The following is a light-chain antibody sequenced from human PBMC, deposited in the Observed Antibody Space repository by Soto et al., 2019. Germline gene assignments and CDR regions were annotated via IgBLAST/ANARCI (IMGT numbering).Light chain of an antibody. CDR3: QVWDSSSDHPV. V-gene: IGLV3-21*04. CDR2: YDS. J-gene: IGLJ2*01. CDR1: NIGSKS. Sequence: SYELTQPPSVSVAPGKTARITCGGNNIGSKSVHWYQQKPGQAPVLVIYYDSDRPSRIPERFSGSNSGNTATVTISGVEAGDEADLYCQVWDSSSDHPVFGGGTKLTVL.